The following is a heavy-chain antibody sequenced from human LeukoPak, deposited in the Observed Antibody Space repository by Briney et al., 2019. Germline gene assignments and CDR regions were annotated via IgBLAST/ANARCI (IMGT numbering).Heavy chain of an antibody. D-gene: IGHD2-2*01. CDR1: GFTSSPFC. Sequence: GGSLTLSCVVSGFTSSPFCVSWLRRPRAKGVEWVANIKEDGNESEYVDSVKGRLGIFRDNAKISVYLQMNSLRAEDTAVYYCATFAGVVPGGLLLWGKGTTVIVSS. V-gene: IGHV3-7*02. J-gene: IGHJ6*04. CDR2: IKEDGNES. CDR3: ATFAGVVPGGLLL.